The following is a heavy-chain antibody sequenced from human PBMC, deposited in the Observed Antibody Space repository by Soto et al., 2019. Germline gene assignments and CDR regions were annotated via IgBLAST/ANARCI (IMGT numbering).Heavy chain of an antibody. Sequence: EVQLVESGGGLVQPGGSLRLSCAASGFTVSSNYMSWVRQAPGKGLEWVSVIYSGGSTYYADSVKGRFTISRDNSKNKLYLQMNSVRAEDTAVYYCARDPTYYDFWSGYYEDYWGQGTLVTVSS. CDR3: ARDPTYYDFWSGYYEDY. CDR1: GFTVSSNY. V-gene: IGHV3-66*01. D-gene: IGHD3-3*01. CDR2: IYSGGST. J-gene: IGHJ4*02.